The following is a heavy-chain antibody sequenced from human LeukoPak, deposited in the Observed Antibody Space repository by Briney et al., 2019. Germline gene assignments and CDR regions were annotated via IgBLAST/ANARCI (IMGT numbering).Heavy chain of an antibody. CDR1: GYTFTGYY. Sequence: ASVKVSCKASGYTFTGYYIHWVRQAPGQGLEWMGWINPDKGDTIFAQKFQGRVTMTRDTSITTVYRVLTRLTSDDTAVYYCARDVELYYYGFGTKYWGQGTLVTVSS. D-gene: IGHD3-10*01. J-gene: IGHJ4*01. CDR2: INPDKGDT. CDR3: ARDVELYYYGFGTKY. V-gene: IGHV1-2*02.